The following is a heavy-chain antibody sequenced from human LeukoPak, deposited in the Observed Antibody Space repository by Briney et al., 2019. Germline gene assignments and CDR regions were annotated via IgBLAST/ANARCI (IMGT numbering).Heavy chain of an antibody. D-gene: IGHD6-19*01. J-gene: IGHJ6*03. CDR3: LTRSLVAVTGNYYMDV. CDR1: GFSFSDYY. Sequence: GGSLRLSCAASGFSFSDYYMSWLRQAPGKGLEWISYISSSGTTIYYEDSVKDRFTISRDYSKNTLYLQMNSLRAEDTAVYYCLTRSLVAVTGNYYMDVWGKGTTVTVSS. V-gene: IGHV3-11*01. CDR2: ISSSGTTI.